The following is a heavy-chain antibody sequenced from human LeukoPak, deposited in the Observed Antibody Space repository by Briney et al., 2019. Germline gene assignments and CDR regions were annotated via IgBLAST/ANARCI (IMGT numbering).Heavy chain of an antibody. D-gene: IGHD3-10*01. CDR1: GGSISSSSYY. CDR2: IYYSGST. Sequence: PSQTLSLTCTVSGGSISSSSYYWGWIRQPPGKGLEWIGSIYYSGSTYYNPSLKSRVTISVDTSKNQFSLKLSSVTAADTAVYYCARMGVRGNIAYYYYYYMDVWGKGTTVTVSS. CDR3: ARMGVRGNIAYYYYYYMDV. V-gene: IGHV4-39*07. J-gene: IGHJ6*03.